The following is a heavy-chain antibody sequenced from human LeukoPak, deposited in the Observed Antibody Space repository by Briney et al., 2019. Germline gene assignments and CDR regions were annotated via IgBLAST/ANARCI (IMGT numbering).Heavy chain of an antibody. Sequence: ASVKVSCKPSRYSENFYGITWVRQVAGQGLEWMGWISAQHGQTEYAPNSQDRVTMTTDTYTNTAYVALRSLRADDTAVYYCAGSLGYCTSNVCYLKYWGQGTLVTVSS. V-gene: IGHV1-18*01. CDR2: ISAQHGQT. D-gene: IGHD2-8*01. CDR1: RYSENFYG. CDR3: AGSLGYCTSNVCYLKY. J-gene: IGHJ4*02.